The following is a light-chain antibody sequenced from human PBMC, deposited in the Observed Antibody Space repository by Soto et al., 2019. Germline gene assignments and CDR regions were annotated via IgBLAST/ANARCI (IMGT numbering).Light chain of an antibody. CDR2: AAS. V-gene: IGKV1-27*01. CDR1: QGINNY. CDR3: QKYNSVPL. J-gene: IGKJ3*01. Sequence: DIQMTQSPSYLSASVGDRVTITCRASQGINNYVALYQQKPGQAPKLLIYAASTLQSGVTSRFSGSGSGTDFTLTISSLQPEDVATYSCQKYNSVPLFGPGTRGEIK.